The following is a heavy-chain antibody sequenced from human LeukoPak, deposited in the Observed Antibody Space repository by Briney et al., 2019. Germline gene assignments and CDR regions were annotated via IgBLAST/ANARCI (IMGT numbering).Heavy chain of an antibody. V-gene: IGHV4-59*01. CDR2: IYYSGSS. Sequence: SETLSLTCTVSGGATSSYYWSWIRQPPGKGLEWIGYIYYSGSSNYNPSLKSRVTISVDTSKNLFSLKLSSVTAADTAIYYCARTSSYYYYAMDVWGQGTTVTVFS. CDR3: ARTSSYYYYAMDV. D-gene: IGHD2-2*01. CDR1: GGATSSYY. J-gene: IGHJ6*02.